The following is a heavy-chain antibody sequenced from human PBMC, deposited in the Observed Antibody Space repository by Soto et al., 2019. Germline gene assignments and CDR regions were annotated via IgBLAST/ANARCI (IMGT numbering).Heavy chain of an antibody. Sequence: PGGSLRLSCAGSGYTFSDYYMSWIRQAPGKGLEWVSYISRSGSTIDYADSVKGRFTVSRDNAKNSLYLQMNSLRAEDTAVYYCARDAIGYTYGMDVWGQGTTVTVSS. CDR2: ISRSGSTI. CDR1: GYTFSDYY. CDR3: ARDAIGYTYGMDV. J-gene: IGHJ6*02. D-gene: IGHD3-16*02. V-gene: IGHV3-11*01.